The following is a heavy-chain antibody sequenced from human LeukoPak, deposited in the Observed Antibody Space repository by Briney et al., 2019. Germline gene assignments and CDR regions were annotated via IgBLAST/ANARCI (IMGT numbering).Heavy chain of an antibody. J-gene: IGHJ5*02. CDR2: IYSGGST. D-gene: IGHD6-19*01. CDR1: GFTVSSNY. Sequence: PGGSLRLSCAVSGFTVSSNYMSWVRQAPGKGLEWVSIIYSGGSTYYADSVKGRFTISRDNSKNTLYLQMDSLRAEDTAVYFCARGEGSGWFSRKWFDPWGQGTLVTVSS. V-gene: IGHV3-66*01. CDR3: ARGEGSGWFSRKWFDP.